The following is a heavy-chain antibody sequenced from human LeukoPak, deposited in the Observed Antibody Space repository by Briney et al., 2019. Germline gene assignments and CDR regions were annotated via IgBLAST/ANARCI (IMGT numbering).Heavy chain of an antibody. D-gene: IGHD6-13*01. Sequence: PSETLSLTCTVSGYSISSGYYWGWIRQPPGKGLEWIGNIYPTGSTYYNPSLKSRVTISVDTSKNQFSLKLSSVTAADTAVYYCARDPIIAAAGGGSFDPWGQGTLVTVSS. V-gene: IGHV4-38-2*02. CDR3: ARDPIIAAAGGGSFDP. J-gene: IGHJ5*02. CDR1: GYSISSGYY. CDR2: IYPTGST.